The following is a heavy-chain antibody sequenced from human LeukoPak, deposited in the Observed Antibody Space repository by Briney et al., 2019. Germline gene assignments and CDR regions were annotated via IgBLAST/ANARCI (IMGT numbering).Heavy chain of an antibody. J-gene: IGHJ4*02. CDR1: GFTFSSYG. V-gene: IGHV3-23*01. Sequence: GGSLRLSCAASGFTFSSYGMSWVRQAPGKGLEWVSAISGSGGSTSYTDSVKGRFTISRDSSKNTLFLQMNRLRPEDAAVYSCAKGYYGSGSYGWFDYWGQGTLVTVSS. CDR2: ISGSGGST. D-gene: IGHD3-10*01. CDR3: AKGYYGSGSYGWFDY.